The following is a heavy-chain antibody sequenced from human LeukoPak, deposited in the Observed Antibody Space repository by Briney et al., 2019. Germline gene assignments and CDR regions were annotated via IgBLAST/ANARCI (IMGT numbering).Heavy chain of an antibody. Sequence: NPSETLTLTCSVSGGSISGYYWSWIRQPPGKGLEWIAYIYSSGTSNSNPSLMSRVTISVETSKNQFSLKLSSVTAADTAVYYCARDGNPWNLDVWGRGTLVTVSS. J-gene: IGHJ2*01. CDR2: IYSSGTS. CDR1: GGSISGYY. CDR3: ARDGNPWNLDV. V-gene: IGHV4-4*08. D-gene: IGHD1-14*01.